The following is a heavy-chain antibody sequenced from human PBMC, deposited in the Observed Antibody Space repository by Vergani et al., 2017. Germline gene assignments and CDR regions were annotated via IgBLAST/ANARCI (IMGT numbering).Heavy chain of an antibody. CDR1: GSSIRSSNYY. CDR2: IYYSGST. J-gene: IGHJ5*02. CDR3: ARHSTVGWLGKVGGSDP. D-gene: IGHD6-19*01. Sequence: QLQLQESGPGLVKPSATLSLTCSVSGSSIRSSNYYRGWIRQPPGKGLEWIASIYYSGSTYYNPSLKSRVTISVDTSKNQFSLKLSSVTAADTAVYFCARHSTVGWLGKVGGSDPWGQGILVTVSS. V-gene: IGHV4-39*01.